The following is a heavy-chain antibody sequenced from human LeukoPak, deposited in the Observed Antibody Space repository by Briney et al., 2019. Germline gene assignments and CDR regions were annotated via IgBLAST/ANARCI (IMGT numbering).Heavy chain of an antibody. Sequence: GGSLRLSCAASGFTVSSYYMTWVRQAPGKGLQWVPVIYSGDNTYYADSVKGRFTISRDRSKNTLYLDMNSLRAEDTAVYYCARIQGGYSYGFVDYWGHGTLVTVSS. J-gene: IGHJ4*01. CDR1: GFTVSSYY. CDR3: ARIQGGYSYGFVDY. CDR2: IYSGDNT. V-gene: IGHV3-53*01. D-gene: IGHD5-18*01.